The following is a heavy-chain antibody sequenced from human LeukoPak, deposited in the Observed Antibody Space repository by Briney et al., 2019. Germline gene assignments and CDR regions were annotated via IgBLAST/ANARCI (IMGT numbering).Heavy chain of an antibody. CDR1: GFTFSSYE. Sequence: GGSLRLSCAASGFTFSSYEMNWVRQAPGKGLEWVSYISSSGSTIYYAESVEGRLPISRDNAKNSLHLQMNSLRCEDTAVDDCARESAPVVAADGDWYFDLWGRGTLVTVSS. J-gene: IGHJ2*01. V-gene: IGHV3-48*03. CDR3: ARESAPVVAADGDWYFDL. CDR2: ISSSGSTI. D-gene: IGHD2-15*01.